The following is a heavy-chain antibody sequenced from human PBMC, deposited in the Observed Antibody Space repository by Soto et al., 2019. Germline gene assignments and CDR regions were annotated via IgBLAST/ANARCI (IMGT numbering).Heavy chain of an antibody. Sequence: ASVKVSCKASGYTFTGYYMHWVRQAPGQGLEWMGWINPNSGGTNYAQKFQGWVTVTRDTSISTAYMELSRLRSDDTAVYYCARDSEYQLPNSDNYYYYMDVWGKGTTVTVSS. CDR2: INPNSGGT. CDR1: GYTFTGYY. D-gene: IGHD2-2*01. J-gene: IGHJ6*03. V-gene: IGHV1-2*04. CDR3: ARDSEYQLPNSDNYYYYMDV.